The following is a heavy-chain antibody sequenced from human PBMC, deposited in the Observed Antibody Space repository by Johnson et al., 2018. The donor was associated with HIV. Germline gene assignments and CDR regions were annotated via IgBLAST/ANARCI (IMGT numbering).Heavy chain of an antibody. CDR3: ARGGPIAVETTGAFDI. V-gene: IGHV3-74*02. J-gene: IGHJ3*02. CDR1: GFTFSSYW. CDR2: INSDGSST. Sequence: VQLVESGGGLVQPGGSLRLSCAASGFTFSSYWMHWVRQAPGKGLVWVSRINSDGSSTSYADSVKGRFTISRDNAKNSLYLQMNSLRAEDTTVYYCARGGPIAVETTGAFDIWGQGTMVTVSS. D-gene: IGHD6-19*01.